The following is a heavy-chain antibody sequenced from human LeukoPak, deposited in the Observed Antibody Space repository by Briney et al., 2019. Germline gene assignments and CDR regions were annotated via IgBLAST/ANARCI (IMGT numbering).Heavy chain of an antibody. V-gene: IGHV3-23*01. CDR2: ISGSGGST. J-gene: IGHJ4*02. D-gene: IGHD5-18*01. CDR1: GCTFSSYA. Sequence: GGSLRLSCAASGCTFSSYAMCWVRQAPGKGLEWVSAISGSGGSTYYADSVKGRFTISRDNSKNTLYLQMNSLRAEDTAVYYCAKDMDTAMVFDYWGQGTLVTVSS. CDR3: AKDMDTAMVFDY.